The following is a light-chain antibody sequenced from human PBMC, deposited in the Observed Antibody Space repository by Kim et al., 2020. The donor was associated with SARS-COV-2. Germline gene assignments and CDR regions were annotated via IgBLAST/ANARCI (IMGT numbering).Light chain of an antibody. CDR1: QDISNY. Sequence: DIQMTQSPSSLSASVGDRVTITCQASQDISNYLNWYQQKPGKAPKLLIYDASNLETGVPSRFSGSGSGTDFTFTISSLQPEDIATYYCQQYDNLLRTFGPGTKVEIK. CDR2: DAS. CDR3: QQYDNLLRT. J-gene: IGKJ3*01. V-gene: IGKV1-33*01.